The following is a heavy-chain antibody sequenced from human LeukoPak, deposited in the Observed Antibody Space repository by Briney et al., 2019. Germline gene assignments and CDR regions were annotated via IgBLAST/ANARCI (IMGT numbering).Heavy chain of an antibody. Sequence: GGSLRLSCAASGFTFTDYAMSWVRQAPEKGLKWISTISDNGGETYYADSVKGRFAISRDNSKNTLFLQMNSLRAEDSAVYYCATDRERDPSVYYLVGGQGTLITVSS. V-gene: IGHV3-23*01. CDR2: ISDNGGET. CDR1: GFTFTDYA. CDR3: ATDRERDPSVYYLV. J-gene: IGHJ4*02. D-gene: IGHD3-22*01.